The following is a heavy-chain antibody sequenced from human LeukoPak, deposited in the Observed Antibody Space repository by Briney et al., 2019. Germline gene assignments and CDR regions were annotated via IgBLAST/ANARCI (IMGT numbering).Heavy chain of an antibody. J-gene: IGHJ6*02. V-gene: IGHV1-8*01. CDR3: ARVRGSYYYYGMGV. D-gene: IGHD2-15*01. CDR1: GYTFSSYD. CDR2: MNPNSGNT. Sequence: ASVKVSCKASGYTFSSYDINWVRQATGQGLEWLGWMNPNSGNTGYAQKFQGRVTMTRNTSISTAYMELSSLRSEDTAVYYCARVRGSYYYYGMGVWGQGTTVTVSS.